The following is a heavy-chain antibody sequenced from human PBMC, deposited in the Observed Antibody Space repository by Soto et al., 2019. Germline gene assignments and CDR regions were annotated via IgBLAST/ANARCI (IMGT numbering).Heavy chain of an antibody. J-gene: IGHJ4*02. Sequence: QVHLQESGPGLVKPSGTLSLSCAVSGVSISSDRWWSWVRQSLGKGLEWIGEIYHSGSTNYNSALQSRGTISIDISKNQFSLKLTSVTAADTAVYYCVPNGYACLEYWGQGILVTVSS. CDR1: GVSISSDRW. CDR2: IYHSGST. V-gene: IGHV4-4*02. CDR3: VPNGYACLEY. D-gene: IGHD3-16*01.